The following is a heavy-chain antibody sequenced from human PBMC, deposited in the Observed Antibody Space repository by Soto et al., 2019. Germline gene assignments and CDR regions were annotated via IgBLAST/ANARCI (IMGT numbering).Heavy chain of an antibody. D-gene: IGHD1-1*01. CDR1: GFTFSNYA. CDR2: ISGSGDST. V-gene: IGHV3-23*01. J-gene: IGHJ4*02. Sequence: GGSLRLSCAASGFTFSNYAMTWVRQAPGKGLEWVSLISGSGDSTYYADSVKGRFTFSRANSDNTLSLQMNSLRAEDTAIYYCAKATLDHFDSWGQGTLVTVSS. CDR3: AKATLDHFDS.